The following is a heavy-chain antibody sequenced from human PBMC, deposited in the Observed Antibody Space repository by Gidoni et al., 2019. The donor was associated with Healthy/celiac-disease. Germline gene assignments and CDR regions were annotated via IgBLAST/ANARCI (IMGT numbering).Heavy chain of an antibody. V-gene: IGHV3-9*01. Sequence: EVQLVESGGGLVQPGRSLRLSCAASGFTFDDYAMHWVRQAPGKGLGWVSGISWNSGSIGYADSVKGRFTISRDNAKNSLYLQMNSLRAEDTALYYCAKDRNYGSGSPYGMDVWGQGTTVTVSS. CDR3: AKDRNYGSGSPYGMDV. D-gene: IGHD3-10*01. CDR2: ISWNSGSI. J-gene: IGHJ6*02. CDR1: GFTFDDYA.